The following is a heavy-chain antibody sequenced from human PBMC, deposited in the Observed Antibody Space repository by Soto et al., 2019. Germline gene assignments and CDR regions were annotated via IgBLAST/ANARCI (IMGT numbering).Heavy chain of an antibody. CDR3: AREPMSGSGSYYKRFYYYYGMDV. J-gene: IGHJ6*02. CDR2: INPSGGST. CDR1: GYTFTSYY. Sequence: QVQLVQSGAEVKKPGASVKVSCKASGYTFTSYYMHWVRQAPGQGLEWMGIINPSGGSTSYAQKFQGRVTMTRDTSTSTVYMELSSLRAGDTAVYYCAREPMSGSGSYYKRFYYYYGMDVWGQGTTVTVSS. D-gene: IGHD3-10*01. V-gene: IGHV1-46*01.